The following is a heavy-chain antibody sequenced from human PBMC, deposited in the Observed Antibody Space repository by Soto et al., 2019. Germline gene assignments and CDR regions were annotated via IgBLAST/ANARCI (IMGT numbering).Heavy chain of an antibody. CDR2: IIPIFGTA. J-gene: IGHJ4*02. V-gene: IGHV1-69*01. D-gene: IGHD2-15*01. CDR3: ARRGYCSGGSCYSSFDY. CDR1: GGTFSSYA. Sequence: QVQLVQSGAEVKKPGASVKVSCKASGGTFSSYAISWVRQAPGQGLEWMGGIIPIFGTANYAQKFQGRDTITADESTSTANMELSSLRSADTTVYYCARRGYCSGGSCYSSFDYWGQGTLVTVSS.